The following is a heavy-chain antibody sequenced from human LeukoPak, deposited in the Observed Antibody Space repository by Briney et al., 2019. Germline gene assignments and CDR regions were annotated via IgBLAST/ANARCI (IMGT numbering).Heavy chain of an antibody. CDR2: IYHTGTT. CDR1: GASLTIGGYF. D-gene: IGHD2/OR15-2a*01. V-gene: IGHV4-30-2*01. J-gene: IGHJ5*02. Sequence: PSETPSLTCTVSGASLTIGGYFWTWLRQPLGKGLEWIGYIYHTGTTYYSPSLKNRVTISVDTSKSQFSLNLTSVTAADTAVYYCARALPLSYCDPWGQGTLVTVSS. CDR3: ARALPLSYCDP.